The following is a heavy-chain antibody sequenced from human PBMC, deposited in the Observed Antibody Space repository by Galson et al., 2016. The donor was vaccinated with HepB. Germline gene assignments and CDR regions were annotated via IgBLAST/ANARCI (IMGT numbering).Heavy chain of an antibody. V-gene: IGHV5-51*01. J-gene: IGHJ4*02. CDR1: GYSFTNYW. D-gene: IGHD2-21*01. Sequence: QSGAEVKKPGESLKISCKGSGYSFTNYWVAWVRQMPGKGLEWMGILYPGDSDTPYSPSFQGQVTKDTSKNQVVFTMTNMEPLDTSTYYCAYMIATAKVTVIMPPFDYWGQGTLVTVSS. CDR2: LYPGDSDT. CDR3: MIATAKVTVIMPPFDY.